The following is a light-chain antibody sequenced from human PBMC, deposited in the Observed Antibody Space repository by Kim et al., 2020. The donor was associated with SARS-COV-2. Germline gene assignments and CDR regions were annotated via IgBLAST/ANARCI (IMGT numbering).Light chain of an antibody. CDR3: NSYTSSTTLDVV. CDR1: SSDVGGYNY. CDR2: DVS. J-gene: IGLJ2*01. Sequence: QSALTQPASVSGSPGQSITISCTGTSSDVGGYNYVSWYQQHSGKAPKIIIYDVSKRPSGVSNRFSGSKSGITASLTISGLQAEDEADYYCNSYTSSTTLDVVFGGGTKLTVL. V-gene: IGLV2-14*03.